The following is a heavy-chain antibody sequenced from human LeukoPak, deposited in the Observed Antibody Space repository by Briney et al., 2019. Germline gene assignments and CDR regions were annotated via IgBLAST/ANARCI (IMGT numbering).Heavy chain of an antibody. CDR3: ARDVGYGLDY. V-gene: IGHV1-46*01. CDR2: IIPSGGST. CDR1: GYIFSSYY. D-gene: IGHD2-15*01. Sequence: GASVKVSCKTSGYIFSSYYLHWVRQAPGQGLEWMGIIIPSGGSTTYAQKFQGRFTMTLDTSTSTLYMYLSNLRSEDTAVYYCARDVGYGLDYWGQGTVVTVSS. J-gene: IGHJ4*02.